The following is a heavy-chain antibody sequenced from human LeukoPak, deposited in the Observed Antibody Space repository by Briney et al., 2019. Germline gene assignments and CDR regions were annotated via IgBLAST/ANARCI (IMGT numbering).Heavy chain of an antibody. Sequence: ASVKVSCKASGYTFTGYYMHWVRQAPGQGLEWMGWINPNSGGTNYAQKFQGRVTMTRDTSISTAYMELSRLRSDDTAVYYCARSHGGITIRNWFDPWGQGTQVTVSS. D-gene: IGHD3-3*01. CDR2: INPNSGGT. CDR1: GYTFTGYY. J-gene: IGHJ5*02. CDR3: ARSHGGITIRNWFDP. V-gene: IGHV1-2*02.